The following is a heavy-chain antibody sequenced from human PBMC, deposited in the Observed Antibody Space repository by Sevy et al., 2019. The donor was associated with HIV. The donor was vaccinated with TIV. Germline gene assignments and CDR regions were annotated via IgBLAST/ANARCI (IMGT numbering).Heavy chain of an antibody. J-gene: IGHJ4*02. V-gene: IGHV3-23*01. CDR2: LSFGCGRI. CDR3: AGEGCTKPHDY. Sequence: GGSLRLSCATSGFKFSQYSMSWVRQAPGKGLEWVSTLSFGCGRINYADSVKGRFTISRDDSKDTVYLQMNSLRVEDTAVYFCAGEGCTKPHDYWGQGTLVTVSS. CDR1: GFKFSQYS. D-gene: IGHD2-8*01.